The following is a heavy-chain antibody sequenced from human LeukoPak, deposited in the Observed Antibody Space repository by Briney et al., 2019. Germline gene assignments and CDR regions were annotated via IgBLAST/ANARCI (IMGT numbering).Heavy chain of an antibody. CDR3: ARDCVKYYYGSGSYFDY. J-gene: IGHJ4*02. CDR2: IWYDGSNK. CDR1: GFTFSSYG. Sequence: GGSLRLSCAASGFTFSSYGMHWVRQAPGKGLEWVAVIWYDGSNKYYADSVKGRFTISRDNSKNTLYLQMNSLRAEDTAVYYCARDCVKYYYGSGSYFDYWGQGTLVTVSS. D-gene: IGHD3-10*01. V-gene: IGHV3-33*01.